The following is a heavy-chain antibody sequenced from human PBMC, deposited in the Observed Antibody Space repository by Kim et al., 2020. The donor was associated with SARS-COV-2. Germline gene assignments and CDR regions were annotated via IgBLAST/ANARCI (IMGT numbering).Heavy chain of an antibody. CDR1: GFTFDDYA. CDR2: ISWNSGSI. Sequence: GGSLRLSCAASGFTFDDYAMHWVRQAPGKGLEWVSGISWNSGSIGYADSVKGRFTISRDNAKNSLYLQMNSLRAEDTALYYCAKDPFGYGDLYYFDYWGQGTLVTVSS. J-gene: IGHJ4*02. V-gene: IGHV3-9*01. CDR3: AKDPFGYGDLYYFDY. D-gene: IGHD4-17*01.